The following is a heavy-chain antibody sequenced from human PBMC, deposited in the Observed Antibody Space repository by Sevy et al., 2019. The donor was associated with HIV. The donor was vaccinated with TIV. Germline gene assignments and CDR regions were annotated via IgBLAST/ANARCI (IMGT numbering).Heavy chain of an antibody. CDR3: TRDRGRLQGYYFDY. CDR2: IRSKAYGGTT. D-gene: IGHD4-4*01. CDR1: GFTFGDYA. Sequence: GGSLRLSCTASGFTFGDYAMSWFRQAPGKGLEWVGFIRSKAYGGTTEYAASVKGRFTISRDDSKSIAYLQMNSLKTEDTAVYYCTRDRGRLQGYYFDYWGQGTLVTVPS. V-gene: IGHV3-49*03. J-gene: IGHJ4*02.